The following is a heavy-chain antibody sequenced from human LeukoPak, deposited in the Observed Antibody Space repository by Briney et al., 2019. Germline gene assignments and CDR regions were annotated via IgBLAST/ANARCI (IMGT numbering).Heavy chain of an antibody. Sequence: GRSLRLSCAACGFTFSSYGMHWVRQAPGKGLEWVAVIWYDGSNKYYADSVKGRFTTSRDNSKNTLYLQMNSLRAEDTAVYYCARDPDNYGDYASDAFDIWGQGTMVTVSS. CDR2: IWYDGSNK. D-gene: IGHD4-17*01. V-gene: IGHV3-33*01. CDR1: GFTFSSYG. J-gene: IGHJ3*02. CDR3: ARDPDNYGDYASDAFDI.